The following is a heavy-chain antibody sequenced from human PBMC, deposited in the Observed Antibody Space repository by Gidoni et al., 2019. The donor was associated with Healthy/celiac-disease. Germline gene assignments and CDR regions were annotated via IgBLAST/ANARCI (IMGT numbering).Heavy chain of an antibody. Sequence: EVQLVDSGGCLIQLGGSRRSTCAASGFTDITNYIIVFGQAPGKGLEWVSVIYSVGSTYYADSVKGRLTISRDNSKNTLYLQMNSLRAEDTAVYYCARDRGYCSSTSCSPRYYYYGMDVWGQGTTVTVSS. J-gene: IGHJ6*02. V-gene: IGHV3-53*01. CDR3: ARDRGYCSSTSCSPRYYYYGMDV. CDR1: GFTDITNY. D-gene: IGHD2-2*01. CDR2: IYSVGST.